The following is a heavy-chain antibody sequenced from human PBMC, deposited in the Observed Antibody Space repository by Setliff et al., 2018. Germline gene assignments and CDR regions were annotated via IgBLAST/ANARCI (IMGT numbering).Heavy chain of an antibody. Sequence: LRLSCAASGLTFSNFWMAWVRQAPGKGLEWVADINQDGSEKNYVDSVKGRFTISRDNAKNSLYLQMDSLRADDTAVYYCARDRGVTATYWGQGTLVTVSS. V-gene: IGHV3-7*01. CDR1: GLTFSNFW. J-gene: IGHJ4*02. CDR3: ARDRGVTATY. D-gene: IGHD1-20*01. CDR2: INQDGSEK.